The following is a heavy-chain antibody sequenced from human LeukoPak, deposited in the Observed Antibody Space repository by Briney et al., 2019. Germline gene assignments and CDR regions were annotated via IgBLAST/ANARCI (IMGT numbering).Heavy chain of an antibody. CDR2: INGDNGNT. Sequence: ASVKVSCKASGYTFTTYAMHWVRQALGQRLEWMGWINGDNGNTKYSQKSQGRVTITRDTSAYTGYMELRGLSSADTAVYFCARAPYDILTGYSLNWFDPWGQGTLVTVSS. D-gene: IGHD3-9*01. CDR3: ARAPYDILTGYSLNWFDP. J-gene: IGHJ5*02. CDR1: GYTFTTYA. V-gene: IGHV1-3*01.